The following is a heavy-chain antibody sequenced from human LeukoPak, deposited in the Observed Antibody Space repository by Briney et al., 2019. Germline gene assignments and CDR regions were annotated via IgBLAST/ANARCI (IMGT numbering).Heavy chain of an antibody. J-gene: IGHJ4*02. D-gene: IGHD6-19*01. Sequence: PGGALRLSCAASGFTFSRYAMSWVRQAPGKGLEWVTSVSTDGDTYYTDSVKGRFTISRDTPRNTLFLRMTSLRAEDTALYYCARSRSGSVAGTSDYWGQGTLVIVSS. CDR1: GFTFSRYA. CDR3: ARSRSGSVAGTSDY. V-gene: IGHV3-23*01. CDR2: VSTDGDT.